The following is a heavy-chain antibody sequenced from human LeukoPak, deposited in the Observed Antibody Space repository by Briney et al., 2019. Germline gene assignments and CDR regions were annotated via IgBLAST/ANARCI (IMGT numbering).Heavy chain of an antibody. CDR2: INHSGST. CDR3: ARGPSQGEALDY. V-gene: IGHV4-34*01. J-gene: IGHJ4*02. CDR1: GGSFSGYY. D-gene: IGHD3-16*01. Sequence: PSETLSLTCAVYGGSFSGYYWSWIRQPPGKGLEWIGEINHSGSTNYNPSLKSRVTISVDTSKNQFSLKLSSVTAADTAVYYCARGPSQGEALDYWGQGTLVTVSS.